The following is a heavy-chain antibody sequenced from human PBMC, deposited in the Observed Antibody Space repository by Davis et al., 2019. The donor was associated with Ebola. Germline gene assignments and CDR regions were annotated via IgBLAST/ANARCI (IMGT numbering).Heavy chain of an antibody. CDR3: AKSLRIGYCSGGSCYSGGLDY. D-gene: IGHD2-15*01. J-gene: IGHJ4*02. Sequence: GESLKISCAASGFTFSTYWMHWVRQAPGKGLEWVAFISYDGSNKYYADSVKGRFAISRDSSKTTLYLQTNSLRAEDTAVYYCAKSLRIGYCSGGSCYSGGLDYWGQGTLVTVSS. CDR2: ISYDGSNK. V-gene: IGHV3-30*18. CDR1: GFTFSTYW.